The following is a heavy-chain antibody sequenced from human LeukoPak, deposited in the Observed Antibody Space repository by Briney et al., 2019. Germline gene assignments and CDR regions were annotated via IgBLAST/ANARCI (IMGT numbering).Heavy chain of an antibody. CDR1: GYTFTSYG. CDR2: IRVYNGNT. Sequence: ASVKVSCKASGYTFTSYGINWVRQAPGQGLEWMGWIRVYNGNTNYAQKLQGRVTMTTDTSTSTAYMELRSLRSDDTAVYYCARAQYSSGWYPEIAFDIWGQGTMVTVSS. CDR3: ARAQYSSGWYPEIAFDI. D-gene: IGHD6-19*01. V-gene: IGHV1-18*01. J-gene: IGHJ3*02.